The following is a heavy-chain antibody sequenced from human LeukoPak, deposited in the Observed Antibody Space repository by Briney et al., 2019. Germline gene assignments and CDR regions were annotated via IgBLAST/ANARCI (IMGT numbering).Heavy chain of an antibody. CDR1: GFTFSSYW. D-gene: IGHD6-6*01. Sequence: PGGSLRLSCAASGFTFSSYWMNWVREAPGKGLEWAANIKPDGSEKYYVGSVKGRVTISRDNAKNSLHLQMNSLRAEDTAVYYCVRGFSSSWFDYWGQGTLVTVSS. CDR2: IKPDGSEK. V-gene: IGHV3-7*01. J-gene: IGHJ4*02. CDR3: VRGFSSSWFDY.